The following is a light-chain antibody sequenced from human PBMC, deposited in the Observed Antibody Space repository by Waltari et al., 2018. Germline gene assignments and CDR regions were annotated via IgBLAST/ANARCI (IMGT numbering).Light chain of an antibody. J-gene: IGKJ2*01. V-gene: IGKV3-20*01. CDR1: QSVSRSY. CDR3: QQYGSSPPYT. CDR2: GAS. Sequence: EIVLTQSPGTLSLSPGERATLSCRASQSVSRSYLAWYQQKPGQAPRLRIYGASSRATGIPDRFSGSGSGTDFTLTISRLEPEDFAVYYCQQYGSSPPYTFGQGTKLEIK.